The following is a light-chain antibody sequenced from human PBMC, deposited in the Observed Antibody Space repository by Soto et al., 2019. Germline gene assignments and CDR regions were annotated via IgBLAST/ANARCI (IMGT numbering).Light chain of an antibody. CDR2: RNN. J-gene: IGLJ3*02. V-gene: IGLV1-47*01. Sequence: QSVLTQPPSVSGTPGQRVTISCSGSSSNIGSSYVYWYQQLPGTAPKLLIYRNNQWPSGVPDRFSGSKACTSASLVISGLRSEDEADYYCSAWDESLSGWVFGGGTQLTVL. CDR3: SAWDESLSGWV. CDR1: SSNIGSSY.